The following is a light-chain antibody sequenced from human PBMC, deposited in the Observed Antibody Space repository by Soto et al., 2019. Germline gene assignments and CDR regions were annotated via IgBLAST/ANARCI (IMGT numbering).Light chain of an antibody. CDR1: QSVNNN. J-gene: IGKJ1*01. V-gene: IGKV3-15*01. Sequence: ETLMTQSPATLSVSPGERATLSCRASQSVNNNLAWYQQKLGQAPRVLIYGASTRATGIPARFTGSGSGTEFTLTITCLQSEDSAVYYCQEYNTWPWTFGQGTKV. CDR2: GAS. CDR3: QEYNTWPWT.